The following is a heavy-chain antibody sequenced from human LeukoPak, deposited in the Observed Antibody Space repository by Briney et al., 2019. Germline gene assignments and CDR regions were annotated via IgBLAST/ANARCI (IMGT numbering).Heavy chain of an antibody. CDR3: ASYSSGWYGFDY. D-gene: IGHD6-19*01. Sequence: GGSLRLSCAASGFTFSNAWMSWVRQAPGKGLEWVSVTYSGGSTYYADSVKGRFTISRDNSKNTLYLQMNSLRAEDTAVYYCASYSSGWYGFDYWGQGTLVTVSS. J-gene: IGHJ4*02. CDR2: TYSGGST. CDR1: GFTFSNAW. V-gene: IGHV3-53*01.